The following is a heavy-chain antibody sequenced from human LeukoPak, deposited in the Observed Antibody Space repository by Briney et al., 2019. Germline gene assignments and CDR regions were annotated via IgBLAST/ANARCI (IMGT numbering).Heavy chain of an antibody. CDR3: ARQNFVVVTAIRIFDY. CDR1: GGSISSYY. Sequence: KPSETLSLTCTVSGGSISSYYRSWIRPPPGKGLEWIGYIYYSGSTNYNPSLKSRVTISVDTSKNQFSLKLTSVTAADTAVYYCARQNFVVVTAIRIFDYWGQGTLVTVSS. CDR2: IYYSGST. J-gene: IGHJ4*02. V-gene: IGHV4-59*08. D-gene: IGHD2-21*02.